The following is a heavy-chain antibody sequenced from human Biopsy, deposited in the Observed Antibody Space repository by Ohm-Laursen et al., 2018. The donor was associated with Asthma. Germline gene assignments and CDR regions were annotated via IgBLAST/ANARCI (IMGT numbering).Heavy chain of an antibody. D-gene: IGHD1-20*01. CDR3: AKGRYKWNDGYYGLDV. Sequence: SSLRLSCAASGFTFSNYAMNWVRQAPGKGLEWVAVIAYDGSKKYYADSVKGRFTISRDNSKNTLYLQMNSLRGEDTAVYYCAKGRYKWNDGYYGLDVWGQGTTVTVSS. J-gene: IGHJ6*02. CDR2: IAYDGSKK. CDR1: GFTFSNYA. V-gene: IGHV3-30*18.